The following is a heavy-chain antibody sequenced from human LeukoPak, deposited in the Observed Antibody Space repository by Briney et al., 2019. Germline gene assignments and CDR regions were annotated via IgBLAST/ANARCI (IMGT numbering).Heavy chain of an antibody. Sequence: PGGSLRLSCAASGFPFSTYAMHWVRQAPGKGLEWVAVISYDGSNKYYADSVKGRFTISRDNSKNTLYLQMNSLRAEDTAVYYCAGLVGRYSSGLYYYYFDYWGQGTLVTVSS. CDR3: AGLVGRYSSGLYYYYFDY. D-gene: IGHD3-22*01. CDR1: GFPFSTYA. CDR2: ISYDGSNK. J-gene: IGHJ4*02. V-gene: IGHV3-30-3*01.